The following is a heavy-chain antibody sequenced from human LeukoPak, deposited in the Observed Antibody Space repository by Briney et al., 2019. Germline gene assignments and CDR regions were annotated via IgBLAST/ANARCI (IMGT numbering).Heavy chain of an antibody. Sequence: SETLSLTCTVSGGSISSYYWSWIRQPPGKELEWIGYIYTSGSTNYNPSLKSRVTISVDTSKNQFSLKLSSVTAADTAVYYCAGNGGLGYCSSTSCPFDYWGQGTLVTVSS. CDR3: AGNGGLGYCSSTSCPFDY. V-gene: IGHV4-4*09. CDR1: GGSISSYY. CDR2: IYTSGST. D-gene: IGHD2-2*01. J-gene: IGHJ4*02.